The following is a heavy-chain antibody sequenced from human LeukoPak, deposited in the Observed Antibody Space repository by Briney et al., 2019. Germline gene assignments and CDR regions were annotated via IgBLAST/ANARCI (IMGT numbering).Heavy chain of an antibody. J-gene: IGHJ4*02. CDR2: ISSNGGST. CDR3: VKDGVDYYGSGTPFDY. CDR1: GFTFSSYA. Sequence: PGGSLRLSCSASGFTFSSYAMHWVRQAPGKGLEYVSAISSNGGSTYYADSAKGRFTISRDNSKNTLYLQMSSLRAEDTAVYYCVKDGVDYYGSGTPFDYWGQGTLVTVSS. D-gene: IGHD3-10*01. V-gene: IGHV3-64D*06.